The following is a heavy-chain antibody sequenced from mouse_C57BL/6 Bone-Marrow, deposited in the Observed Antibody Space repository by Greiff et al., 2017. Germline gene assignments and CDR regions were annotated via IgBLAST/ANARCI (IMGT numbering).Heavy chain of an antibody. CDR3: DRNGYLDY. CDR1: GFSLTSYG. J-gene: IGHJ2*01. CDR2: IWSDGST. V-gene: IGHV2-2*01. Sequence: VKLQESGPGLVQPSQSLSITCTVSGFSLTSYGVHWVRQSPGKGLEWLGVIWSDGSTDYNAAFISRLSISKDNSKSQVFVKMNSLQAADTAIDYCDRNGYLDYWGQGTTVTVSS.